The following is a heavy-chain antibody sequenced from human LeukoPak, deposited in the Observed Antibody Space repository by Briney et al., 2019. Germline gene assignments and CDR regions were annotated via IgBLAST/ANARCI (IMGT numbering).Heavy chain of an antibody. Sequence: PGGSLRLSCAASGFTFSSYAMSWVRQAPGKGLEWVSAISGSGGSTYYADSVKGRFTISRDNSKNTLYLQMNCLRAEDTAVYYCAKAGQVRDYGMDVWGQGTTVTVSS. CDR3: AKAGQVRDYGMDV. J-gene: IGHJ6*02. V-gene: IGHV3-23*01. D-gene: IGHD3-10*01. CDR2: ISGSGGST. CDR1: GFTFSSYA.